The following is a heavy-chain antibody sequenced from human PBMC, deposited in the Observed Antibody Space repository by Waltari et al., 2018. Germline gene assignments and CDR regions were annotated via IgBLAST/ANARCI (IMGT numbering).Heavy chain of an antibody. V-gene: IGHV4-59*01. CDR2: IYYSGST. J-gene: IGHJ4*02. CDR3: ARSYSSSPGAFDY. D-gene: IGHD6-6*01. CDR1: GGSLSSYY. Sequence: QVQLQESGSGLVKPSETLSLTCTVSGGSLSSYYWSWIRPPPGKGLEWIGYIYYSGSTNYNPSLKSRVTISVDTSKNQFSLKLSSVTAADTAVYYCARSYSSSPGAFDYWGQGTLVTVSS.